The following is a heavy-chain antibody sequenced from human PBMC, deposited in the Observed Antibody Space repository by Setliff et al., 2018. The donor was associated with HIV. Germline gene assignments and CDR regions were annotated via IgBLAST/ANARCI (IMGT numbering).Heavy chain of an antibody. CDR2: INPDSGGT. J-gene: IGHJ5*02. D-gene: IGHD3-16*01. CDR3: ARESLMITFGGGSWFGP. V-gene: IGHV1-2*02. Sequence: ASVKVSCKASGYTFTAYYIHWVRQAPGQGLEWMGWINPDSGGTKYAQRFQGRVTMTRDTSINTAYMELSRLISDDTALYFCARESLMITFGGGSWFGPWGQGTLVTVSS. CDR1: GYTFTAYY.